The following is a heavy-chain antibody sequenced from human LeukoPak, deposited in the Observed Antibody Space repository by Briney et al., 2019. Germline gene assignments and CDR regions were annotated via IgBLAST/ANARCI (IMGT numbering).Heavy chain of an antibody. CDR2: IYYSGST. V-gene: IGHV4-59*01. CDR3: ARTYYYDSSGYLSAFDI. D-gene: IGHD3-22*01. J-gene: IGHJ3*02. CDR1: GGSISSYY. Sequence: SETLSLTCTVSGGSISSYYWSWIRQPPGKGLEWIGYIYYSGSTNYNPSLKSRVTISVDTSTNQFSLKLSSVTAADTAVYYCARTYYYDSSGYLSAFDIWGQGTMVTVSS.